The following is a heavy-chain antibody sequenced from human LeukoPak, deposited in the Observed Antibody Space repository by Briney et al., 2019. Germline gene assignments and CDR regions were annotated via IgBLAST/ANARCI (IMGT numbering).Heavy chain of an antibody. CDR2: VSYDGNNK. V-gene: IGHV3-30-3*01. CDR3: ARGDYGDYN. J-gene: IGHJ4*02. CDR1: GFTFSSYA. Sequence: GGSLRLSCVASGFTFSSYAMHWVRQAPGKGLEWVAVVSYDGNNKYYADSVKGRFTISRDNSKNTLYLQMNSLRAEDTAVYYCARGDYGDYNWGQGTLVTVSS. D-gene: IGHD4-17*01.